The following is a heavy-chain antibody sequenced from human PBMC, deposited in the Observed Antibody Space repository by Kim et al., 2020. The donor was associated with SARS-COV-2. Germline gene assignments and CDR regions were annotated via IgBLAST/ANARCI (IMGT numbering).Heavy chain of an antibody. CDR1: GFTVSSNY. CDR3: AREPYSYYYDSSGYSDY. J-gene: IGHJ4*02. D-gene: IGHD3-22*01. CDR2: IYSGGST. Sequence: GGSLRLSCAASGFTVSSNYMSWVRQAPGKGLEWVSVIYSGGSTYYADSVKGRFTISRDNSKNTLYLQMNSLRAEDTAVYYCAREPYSYYYDSSGYSDYWGQGTLVTVSS. V-gene: IGHV3-66*01.